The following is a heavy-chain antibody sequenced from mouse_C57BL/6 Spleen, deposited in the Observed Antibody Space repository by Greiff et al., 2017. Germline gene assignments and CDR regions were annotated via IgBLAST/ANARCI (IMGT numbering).Heavy chain of an antibody. Sequence: QVQLQQSGAELVKPGASVKLSCKASGYTFTSYWMQWVKQRPGQGLEWIGEIDPSDSYTNYNHKFKGKATLTVDTSSNTAYRQLSSLTSEDSAVYDWANRDYGNYEGYAMGDWGQGTTVTVSS. D-gene: IGHD2-1*01. CDR3: ANRDYGNYEGYAMGD. V-gene: IGHV1-50*01. CDR2: IDPSDSYT. J-gene: IGHJ4*01. CDR1: GYTFTSYW.